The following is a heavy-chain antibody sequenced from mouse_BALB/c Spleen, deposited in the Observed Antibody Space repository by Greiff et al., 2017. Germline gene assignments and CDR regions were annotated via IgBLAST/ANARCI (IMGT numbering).Heavy chain of an antibody. CDR1: GYSITSGYS. CDR3: AIPPYGNSPLWYFDV. Sequence: EVQLVESGPDLVKPSQSLSLTCTVTGYSITSGYSWHWIRQFPGNKLEWMGYIHYSGSTNYNPSLKSRISITRDTSKNQFFLQLNSVTTEDTATYYCAIPPYGNSPLWYFDVWGAGTTVTVSS. V-gene: IGHV3-1*02. J-gene: IGHJ1*01. CDR2: IHYSGST. D-gene: IGHD2-1*01.